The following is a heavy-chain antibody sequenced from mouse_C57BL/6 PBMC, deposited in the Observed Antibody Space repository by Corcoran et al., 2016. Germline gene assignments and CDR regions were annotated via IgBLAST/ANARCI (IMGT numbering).Heavy chain of an antibody. CDR3: ARWPRTFSV. V-gene: IGHV9-3*01. CDR2: INTYSGVP. CDR1: GYTFTTYG. J-gene: IGHJ2*01. Sequence: QIQLVQSGPELKKPGETVKISCKASGYTFTTYGMSWVKQAPGKGLKWMGWINTYSGVPTYADDFKGRFAFSLETSASTAYLQINNLKNEDTATYFCARWPRTFSVWGQGTTLTVSS.